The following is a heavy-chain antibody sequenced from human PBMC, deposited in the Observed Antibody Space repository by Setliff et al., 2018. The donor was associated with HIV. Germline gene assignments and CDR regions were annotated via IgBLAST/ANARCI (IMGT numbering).Heavy chain of an antibody. J-gene: IGHJ6*02. CDR1: GYTFTAYG. CDR3: ARDVEHMMDV. Sequence: GASVKVSCKPSGYTFTAYGLSWVRQAPGQGLEWMGWIATYSDETSYAQNLRGRVTMTTDTSTNTAYLELRSLRFDDTAVYYCARDVEHMMDVWGQGTTVTV. V-gene: IGHV1-18*01. CDR2: IATYSDET.